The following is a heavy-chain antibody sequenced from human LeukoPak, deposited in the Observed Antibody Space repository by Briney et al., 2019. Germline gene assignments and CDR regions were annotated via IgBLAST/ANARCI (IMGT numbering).Heavy chain of an antibody. CDR2: IYSGGST. J-gene: IGHJ4*02. Sequence: GGSLRLSCAASGFTVSSNYMSWVRQAPGKGLEWVSVIYSGGSTYYADSVKGRFTISRDNSKNTLYLQMNSLRAEDTAVYYCARGTIFGVATPYYFDYWGQGTLVTVSS. CDR3: ARGTIFGVATPYYFDY. CDR1: GFTVSSNY. D-gene: IGHD3-3*01. V-gene: IGHV3-53*01.